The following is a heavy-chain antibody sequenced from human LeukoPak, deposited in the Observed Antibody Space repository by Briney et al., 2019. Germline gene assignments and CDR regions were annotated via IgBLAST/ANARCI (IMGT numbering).Heavy chain of an antibody. Sequence: GRSLRLSCAASGFTFSSYGMHWVRQAPGKGLEWVAVISYDGSNKYYADSVKGRFTISRDNSKNTLYLQMNSLRAEDTAVYYCAKATVLAYYGMDVWGQGTAVTVSS. CDR1: GFTFSSYG. CDR3: AKATVLAYYGMDV. J-gene: IGHJ6*02. CDR2: ISYDGSNK. V-gene: IGHV3-30*18. D-gene: IGHD4-11*01.